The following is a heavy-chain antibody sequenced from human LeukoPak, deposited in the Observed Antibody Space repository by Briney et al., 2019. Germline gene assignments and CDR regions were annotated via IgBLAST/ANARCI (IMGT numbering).Heavy chain of an antibody. CDR3: ARAADYGDSNFDY. V-gene: IGHV4-4*07. Sequence: SETLSLTCTVSGGSISTYYWSWIRQPAGKGLEWIGRIYPGGSTDYNPSLKSRVTISVDTSKNHFSLRLTSVTAADTAVYFCARAADYGDSNFDYWGQGTLVTVSS. J-gene: IGHJ4*02. CDR2: IYPGGST. CDR1: GGSISTYY. D-gene: IGHD4-17*01.